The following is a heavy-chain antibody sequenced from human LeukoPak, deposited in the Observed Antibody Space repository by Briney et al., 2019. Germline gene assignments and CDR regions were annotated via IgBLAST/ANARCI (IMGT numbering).Heavy chain of an antibody. Sequence: ASVKVSCKASGYTFTSYDINWVRQATGQGLEWMGWMNPNSGNTGYAQKFQGRVTMTRNTSISTAYMELSSLRSEDTAVYYCARGTSYYDFWSGYYISGMDVWGQGTTVTVSS. D-gene: IGHD3-3*01. CDR1: GYTFTSYD. CDR2: MNPNSGNT. J-gene: IGHJ6*02. CDR3: ARGTSYYDFWSGYYISGMDV. V-gene: IGHV1-8*01.